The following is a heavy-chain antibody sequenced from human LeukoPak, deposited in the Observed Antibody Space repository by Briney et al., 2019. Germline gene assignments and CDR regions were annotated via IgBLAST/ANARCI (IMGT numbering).Heavy chain of an antibody. V-gene: IGHV3-23*01. J-gene: IGHJ4*02. CDR1: GFTFSSYA. CDR3: AKDPQAWGLPSG. CDR2: ISGSGGST. Sequence: PGGSLRLSCAASGFTFSSYAMSWVRQAPGKGLEWVSAISGSGGSTYYADSVKGRFTISRVNSKNTLYLQMNSLRAEDTAVYYCAKDPQAWGLPSGWGQGTLVTVSS. D-gene: IGHD2-21*02.